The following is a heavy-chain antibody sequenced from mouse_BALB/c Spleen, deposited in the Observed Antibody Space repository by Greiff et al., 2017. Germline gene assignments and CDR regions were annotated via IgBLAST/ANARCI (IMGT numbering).Heavy chain of an antibody. Sequence: QIQLQQPGAELVKPGAPVKLSCKASGYTFTSYWMNWVKQRPGRGLEWIGRIDPSDSETHYNQKFKDKATLTVDKSSSTAYIQLSSLTSEDSAVYYCARKTTVVDWYFDAWGAGTTVTVSS. CDR3: ARKTTVVDWYFDA. V-gene: IGHV1-69*02. J-gene: IGHJ1*01. CDR1: GYTFTSYW. CDR2: IDPSDSET. D-gene: IGHD1-1*01.